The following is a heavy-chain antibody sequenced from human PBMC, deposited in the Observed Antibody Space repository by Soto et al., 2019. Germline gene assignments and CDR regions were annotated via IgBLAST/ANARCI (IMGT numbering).Heavy chain of an antibody. D-gene: IGHD5-12*01. Sequence: QVQLQQWGAGLLKPSETLSLTCAVYGGSFSGYYWSWIRQPPGKGLEWIGEINHSGSTNSNPSLTSRVTISFYRSKTQLSLKPSSVTAADTAVYYCARGLTAATTRYYYYYMDVWSKGTTVTFSS. J-gene: IGHJ6*03. CDR2: INHSGST. CDR1: GGSFSGYY. V-gene: IGHV4-34*01. CDR3: ARGLTAATTRYYYYYMDV.